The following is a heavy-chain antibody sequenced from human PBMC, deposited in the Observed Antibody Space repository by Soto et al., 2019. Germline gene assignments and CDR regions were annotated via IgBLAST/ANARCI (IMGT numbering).Heavy chain of an antibody. Sequence: TSETLSLTCTVSCGSISSGDYYWSWIRQPPGKGLEWIGYIYYSGSTYYNPSLKSRVTISVDTSKNQFSLKLSSVTAADTAVYYCARHIVVVVAATNNWFDPWGQGTLVTVSS. J-gene: IGHJ5*02. D-gene: IGHD2-15*01. CDR1: CGSISSGDYY. CDR2: IYYSGST. V-gene: IGHV4-30-4*01. CDR3: ARHIVVVVAATNNWFDP.